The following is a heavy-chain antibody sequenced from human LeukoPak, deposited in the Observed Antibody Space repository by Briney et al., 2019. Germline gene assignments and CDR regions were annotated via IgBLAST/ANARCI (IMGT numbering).Heavy chain of an antibody. J-gene: IGHJ4*02. CDR3: SRSLDY. V-gene: IGHV3-7*01. CDR2: INQDGSEQ. CDR1: GFPFSGYW. Sequence: GGSLRLSCAASGFPFSGYWMDWVRQAPGKGMEWVANINQDGSEQYYAASVKGRFTISRDNAKNSLYLQMNGLRAEDTAVYYCSRSLDYLGQGALVTVSS.